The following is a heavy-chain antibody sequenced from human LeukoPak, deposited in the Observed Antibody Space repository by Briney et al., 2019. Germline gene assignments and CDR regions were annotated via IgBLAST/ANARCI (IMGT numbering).Heavy chain of an antibody. Sequence: PGGSLRLSCAASGFTFSSYAMSWVRQAPGKGLEWVSAISGSGGSTYYADSVKGRLTISRDNSKNTLYLQMNSLRAEDTAVYYCAKDRRWSTVTTRAWYFDYWGQGTLVTVSS. J-gene: IGHJ4*02. V-gene: IGHV3-23*01. CDR2: ISGSGGST. D-gene: IGHD4-17*01. CDR1: GFTFSSYA. CDR3: AKDRRWSTVTTRAWYFDY.